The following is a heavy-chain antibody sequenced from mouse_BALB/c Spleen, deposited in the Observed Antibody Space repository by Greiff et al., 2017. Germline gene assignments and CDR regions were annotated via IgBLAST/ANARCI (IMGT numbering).Heavy chain of an antibody. CDR3: ARYRYEMDY. CDR1: GFTFSSFG. CDR2: ISSGSSTI. Sequence: EVQRVESGGGLVQPGGSRKLSCAASGFTFSSFGMHWVRQAPETGLEWVAYISSGSSTIYYADTVKGRFTISRDNPKNTLFLQMTSLRSEDTAMYYCARYRYEMDYWGQGTSVTVAS. J-gene: IGHJ4*01. V-gene: IGHV5-17*02. D-gene: IGHD2-14*01.